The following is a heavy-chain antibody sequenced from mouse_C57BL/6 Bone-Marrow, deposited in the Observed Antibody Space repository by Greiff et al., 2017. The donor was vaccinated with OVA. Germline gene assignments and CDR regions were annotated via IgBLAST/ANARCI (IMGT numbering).Heavy chain of an antibody. CDR2: IWSGGST. CDR3: ARERANWVFAY. D-gene: IGHD4-1*01. CDR1: GFSLTSYG. V-gene: IGHV2-2*01. J-gene: IGHJ3*01. Sequence: QVQLQQSGPGLVQPSQSLSITCTVSGFSLTSYGVHWVRQSPGKGLEWLGVIWSGGSTDYNAAFISRLSISKDNSKSQVFFKMNRLQAEDTAIDYCARERANWVFAYWGQGTLVTVSA.